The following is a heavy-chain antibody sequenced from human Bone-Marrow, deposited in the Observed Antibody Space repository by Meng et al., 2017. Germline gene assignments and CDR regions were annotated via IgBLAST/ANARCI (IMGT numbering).Heavy chain of an antibody. Sequence: HPQWSSPGQVCPLGPLSLTCGGTGAPVSSGYWWACVRQPPGKGLEWIGEFHQSGTTNFNTPLRRRVTISVNTSRNQFSLRLTSVTAADTAVYYCGASPGWWRIDSWGQGTLVTVSS. CDR2: FHQSGTT. J-gene: IGHJ4*02. V-gene: IGHV4-4*02. D-gene: IGHD6-19*01. CDR1: GAPVSSGYW. CDR3: GASPGWWRIDS.